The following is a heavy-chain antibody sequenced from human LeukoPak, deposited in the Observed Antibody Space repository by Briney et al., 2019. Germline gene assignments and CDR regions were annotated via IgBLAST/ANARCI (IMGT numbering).Heavy chain of an antibody. V-gene: IGHV7-4-1*02. CDR2: INTNTGNP. CDR1: GYTFSSYD. Sequence: GASVKVSCKASGYTFSSYDINWVRQAPGQGLEWMGWINTNTGNPTYAQGFTGRFVFSLDTSVSTAYLQISSLKAEDTAVYYCARGVLWFGDYPKYYFDYWGQGTLVTVSS. CDR3: ARGVLWFGDYPKYYFDY. J-gene: IGHJ4*02. D-gene: IGHD3-10*01.